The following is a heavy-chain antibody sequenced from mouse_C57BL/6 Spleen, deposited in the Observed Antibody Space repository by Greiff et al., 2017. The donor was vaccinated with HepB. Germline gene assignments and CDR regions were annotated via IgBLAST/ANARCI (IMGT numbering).Heavy chain of an antibody. CDR2: ISSGSSTI. V-gene: IGHV5-17*01. CDR1: GFTFSDYG. CDR3: ARPYDGYYAFDY. Sequence: EVKLMESGGGLVKPGGSLKLSCAASGFTFSDYGMHWVRQAPEKGLEWVAYISSGSSTIYYADTVKGRFTISRDNAKNTLFLQVTSLRSEDTAMYYCARPYDGYYAFDYWGQGTTLTVSS. D-gene: IGHD2-3*01. J-gene: IGHJ2*01.